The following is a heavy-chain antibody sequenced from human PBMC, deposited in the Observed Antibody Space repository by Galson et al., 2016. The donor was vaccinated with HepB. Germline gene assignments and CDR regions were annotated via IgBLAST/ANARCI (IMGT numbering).Heavy chain of an antibody. V-gene: IGHV6-1*01. Sequence: CAISGDSVSSNSAAWNWFRQSTSRGLEWLGRTYYRSKWYNDYRLSLKTRININADTSRNEVSLQLKSVTLEDTGVYYCARARSRGWSDAFDYWGQGTLVTISS. CDR1: GDSVSSNSAA. CDR3: ARARSRGWSDAFDY. D-gene: IGHD6-19*01. CDR2: TYYRSKWYN. J-gene: IGHJ4*02.